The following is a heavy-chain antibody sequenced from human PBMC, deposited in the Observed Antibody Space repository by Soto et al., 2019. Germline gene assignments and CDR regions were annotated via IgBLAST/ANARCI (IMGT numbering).Heavy chain of an antibody. Sequence: LRLSCAVSGFTFDDNAMHWVRQAPEKGLEWVSGINWKSDIGYADSVKGRFTISGDNAENSLYLQMNSLRAEDTALYYCAISQDRGGRTTFIYWGQGTQVTVSS. J-gene: IGHJ4*02. V-gene: IGHV3-9*01. CDR3: AISQDRGGRTTFIY. CDR2: INWKSDI. CDR1: GFTFDDNA. D-gene: IGHD3-16*01.